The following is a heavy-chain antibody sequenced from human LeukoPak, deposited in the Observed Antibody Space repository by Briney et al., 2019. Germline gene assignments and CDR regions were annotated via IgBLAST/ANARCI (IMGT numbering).Heavy chain of an antibody. J-gene: IGHJ3*01. V-gene: IGHV3-11*01. Sequence: GGSLRLSCGASGFNFSDYYMSWIRQAPGKGLEWLSYISTSSNTIYYAESVKGRFTISRDNAKNSLYLQMNSLRAEDMALYYCAKPIMLTPDAFDLWGQGTMVTVSS. CDR2: ISTSSNTI. CDR3: AKPIMLTPDAFDL. CDR1: GFNFSDYY. D-gene: IGHD3-9*01.